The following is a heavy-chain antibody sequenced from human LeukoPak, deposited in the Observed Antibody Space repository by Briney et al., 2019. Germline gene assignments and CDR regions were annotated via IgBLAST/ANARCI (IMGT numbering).Heavy chain of an antibody. J-gene: IGHJ3*02. CDR2: IYSGGST. Sequence: GGSLRLPCAASGFTVSSNYMSWVRQAPGKGLEWVSVIYSGGSTYYADSVKGRFTISRHNSKNTLYLQMNSLRAEDTAVYYCARAAQWLAPYDAFDIWGQGTMVTVSS. V-gene: IGHV3-53*04. D-gene: IGHD6-19*01. CDR3: ARAAQWLAPYDAFDI. CDR1: GFTVSSNY.